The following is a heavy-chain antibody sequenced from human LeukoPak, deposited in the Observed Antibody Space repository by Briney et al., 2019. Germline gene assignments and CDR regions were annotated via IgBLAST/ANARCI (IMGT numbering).Heavy chain of an antibody. CDR2: IIPIFGTA. D-gene: IGHD1-26*01. Sequence: ASVKVSCKASGGTFISYAISWVRLAPGQGLEWMGGIIPIFGTANYAQKFQGRVTITADESTSTAYMELSSLRSEDTAVYYCARESPESYSGSPRGAFDIWGQGTMVTVSS. J-gene: IGHJ3*02. V-gene: IGHV1-69*13. CDR1: GGTFISYA. CDR3: ARESPESYSGSPRGAFDI.